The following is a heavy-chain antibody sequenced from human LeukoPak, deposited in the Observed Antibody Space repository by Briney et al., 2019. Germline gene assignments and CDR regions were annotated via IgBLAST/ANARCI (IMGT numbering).Heavy chain of an antibody. CDR3: ATRRTGDWAFDI. CDR2: INHSGST. CDR1: GGSFSGYY. J-gene: IGHJ3*02. V-gene: IGHV4-34*01. D-gene: IGHD7-27*01. Sequence: PSETLSLTCAVYGGSFSGYYWSWIRQPPGKGLEWIGEINHSGSTNYNPSLKSRVTISVDTSKNQFSLKLSSVTAADTAVYYCATRRTGDWAFDIWGQGTMVTVSS.